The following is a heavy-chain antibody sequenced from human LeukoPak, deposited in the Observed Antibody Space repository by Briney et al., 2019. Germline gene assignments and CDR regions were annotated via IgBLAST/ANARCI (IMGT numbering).Heavy chain of an antibody. CDR3: ARVHYDFRSGYFAWFDP. CDR2: IYYSGST. J-gene: IGHJ5*02. CDR1: GGSISSYY. V-gene: IGHV4-59*01. Sequence: SETLSLTCTVSGGSISSYYWSWIRQPPGKGLEWIGYIYYSGSTNYNPSLKSRVTISVDTSKNQFSLKLSSVTAADTAVYYCARVHYDFRSGYFAWFDPWGQGTLVTVSS. D-gene: IGHD3-3*01.